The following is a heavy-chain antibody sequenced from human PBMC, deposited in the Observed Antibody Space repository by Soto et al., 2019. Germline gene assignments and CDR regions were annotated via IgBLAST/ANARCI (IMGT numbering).Heavy chain of an antibody. D-gene: IGHD1-7*01. CDR3: VKAILLNYDAIDV. CDR2: INWKGNNI. Sequence: EVQLVESGGGLVQPGRSLRLSCAASGLTLDDYAMHWVRQVPGKGLVWVSGINWKGNNIAYADSVKGRFTISRDNAKNSLYLQMNSLRPEDTALYYCVKAILLNYDAIDVWRQGTMVTVS. CDR1: GLTLDDYA. J-gene: IGHJ3*01. V-gene: IGHV3-9*01.